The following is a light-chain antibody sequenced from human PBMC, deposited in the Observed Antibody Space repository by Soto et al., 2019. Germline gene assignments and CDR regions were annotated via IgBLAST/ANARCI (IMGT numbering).Light chain of an antibody. CDR2: EVT. V-gene: IGLV2-14*01. J-gene: IGLJ1*01. CDR3: SSKRSSDTLYV. Sequence: QSALTQPASVSGSPGQSITISCTGTSSDVGAYNYVSWYQQHPGRAPKLVIYEVTYRPSGVSARFSGSKSGNTASLTVSGLQAEDEADYYCSSKRSSDTLYVFGTGTKLTVL. CDR1: SSDVGAYNY.